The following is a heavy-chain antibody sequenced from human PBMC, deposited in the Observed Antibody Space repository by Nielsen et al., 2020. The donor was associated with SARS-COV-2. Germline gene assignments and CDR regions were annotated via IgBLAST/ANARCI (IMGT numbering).Heavy chain of an antibody. J-gene: IGHJ6*02. V-gene: IGHV3-48*01. Sequence: GGSLRLSCAASGFTSSSYSMNWVRQAPGKGLDWVSYISTSSRTIYYADSVKGRFTISRDNAKNSLYLQMNSLRAEDTAVYYCARVITDGNYYYYYGMDVWGQGTTVTVSS. CDR1: GFTSSSYS. D-gene: IGHD3-10*01. CDR3: ARVITDGNYYYYYGMDV. CDR2: ISTSSRTI.